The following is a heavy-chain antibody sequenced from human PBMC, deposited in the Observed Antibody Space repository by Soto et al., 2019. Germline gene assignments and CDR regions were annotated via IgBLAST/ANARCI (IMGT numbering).Heavy chain of an antibody. J-gene: IGHJ4*02. CDR2: ISGSGGST. Sequence: EVQLLESGGGLVQPGGSRELSCAASGFTFSSYAMSWVRQAPGRGLEWVSAISGSGGSTYYADSVKGRFTISRDNSKNTLYLQMNSLRAEDTAVYYCAKDHNGDYSTLFDYWGQGTLVTVSS. CDR1: GFTFSSYA. D-gene: IGHD4-17*01. CDR3: AKDHNGDYSTLFDY. V-gene: IGHV3-23*01.